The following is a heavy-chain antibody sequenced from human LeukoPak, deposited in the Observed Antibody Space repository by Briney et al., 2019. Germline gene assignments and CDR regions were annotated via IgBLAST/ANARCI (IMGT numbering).Heavy chain of an antibody. CDR3: ARGGSTGTNLNWVDP. CDR2: IYYSGST. D-gene: IGHD1-1*01. V-gene: IGHV4-59*01. J-gene: IGHJ5*02. Sequence: SETLSLTCTVSGGSISSYYWSWVRQPPGKGLEWIGYIYYSGSTNYNPSLKSRVTIPVDTSKNQFSLKLSSVTAADTAVYYCARGGSTGTNLNWVDPWGQGTLVTVSS. CDR1: GGSISSYY.